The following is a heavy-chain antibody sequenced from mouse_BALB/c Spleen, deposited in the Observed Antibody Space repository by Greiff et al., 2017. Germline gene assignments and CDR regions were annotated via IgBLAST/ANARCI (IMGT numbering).Heavy chain of an antibody. J-gene: IGHJ3*01. Sequence: QVQLQQSGAELAKPGASVKMSCKASGYTFTSYWMHWVKQRPGQGLEWIGYINPSTGYTEYNQKFKDKATLTADKSSSTAYMQLSSLTSEDSAVYYCARTGITTRGFAYWGQGTLVTVSA. V-gene: IGHV1-7*01. CDR2: INPSTGYT. CDR1: GYTFTSYW. CDR3: ARTGITTRGFAY. D-gene: IGHD2-4*01.